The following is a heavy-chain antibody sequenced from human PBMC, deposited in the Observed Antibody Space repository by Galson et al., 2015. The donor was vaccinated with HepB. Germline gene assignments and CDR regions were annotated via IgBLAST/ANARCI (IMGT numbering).Heavy chain of an antibody. CDR1: GYTLTELS. D-gene: IGHD3-10*01. CDR2: FDPEDGET. V-gene: IGHV1-24*01. J-gene: IGHJ6*03. CDR3: ATSAQKGDRRYYYYYMDV. Sequence: SVKVSCKVSGYTLTELSMHWVRQAPGKGLEWMGGFDPEDGETIYAQKFQGRVTMTEDTSTDTAYMELSSLRSEDTAVYYCATSAQKGDRRYYYYYMDVWGKGTTVTVSS.